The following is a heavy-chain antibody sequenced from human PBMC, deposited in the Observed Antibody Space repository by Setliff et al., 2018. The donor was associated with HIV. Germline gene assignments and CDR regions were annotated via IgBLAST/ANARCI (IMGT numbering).Heavy chain of an antibody. J-gene: IGHJ6*03. D-gene: IGHD3-9*01. CDR1: GGSVSSTNW. CDR2: IFHSGTT. CDR3: ARGYDVVTGSPPYYMDV. V-gene: IGHV4-4*02. Sequence: SETLSLTCAVSGGSVSSTNWWNWVRQPPGKGLEWIGEIFHSGTTYYNPSLKSRVTMSVDKSKNQLSLKLWSVTAADTAVYYCARGYDVVTGSPPYYMDVWGKGTTVTVSS.